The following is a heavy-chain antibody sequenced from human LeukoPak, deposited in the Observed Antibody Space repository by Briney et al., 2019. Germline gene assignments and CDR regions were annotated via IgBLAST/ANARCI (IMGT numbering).Heavy chain of an antibody. D-gene: IGHD2-15*01. CDR3: ARVPHSNYGMGV. V-gene: IGHV1-69*13. J-gene: IGHJ6*02. Sequence: GASVKVSCKASGSTFSSYAISWVRQAPGQGLEWMGGIISIFGTTNYAQKFQGRVTITADESTNTAYMELSSLTSEDTAVYYCARVPHSNYGMGVWGQGTTVTVSS. CDR2: IISIFGTT. CDR1: GSTFSSYA.